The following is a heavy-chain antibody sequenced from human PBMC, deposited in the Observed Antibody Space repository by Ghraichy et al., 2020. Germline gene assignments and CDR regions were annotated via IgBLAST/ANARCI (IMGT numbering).Heavy chain of an antibody. CDR2: INHSGST. CDR3: ARGPLVGGSYPTPLDY. V-gene: IGHV4-34*01. CDR1: GGSFSGYY. D-gene: IGHD1-26*01. J-gene: IGHJ4*02. Sequence: SETLSLTCAVYGGSFSGYYWSWIRQPPGKGLEWIGEINHSGSTNYNPSLKSRVTISVDTSKNQFSLKLSSVTAADTAVYYCARGPLVGGSYPTPLDYWGQGTLVTVSS.